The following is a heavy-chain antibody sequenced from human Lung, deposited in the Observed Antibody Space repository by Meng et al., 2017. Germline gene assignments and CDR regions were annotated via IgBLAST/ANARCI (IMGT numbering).Heavy chain of an antibody. J-gene: IGHJ4*01. CDR1: GFTFSNAW. Sequence: LVGAGGGWAAPGGYLTRACAASGFTFSNAWMSRVRQAPGKGLEWVGRIKSKTDDETADYAAPVKGRFTISRDDSQNTLYLQMNSLKTEDTAVYYCQWLSTHPPDQWCQGTLVTVAS. D-gene: IGHD3-22*01. CDR3: QWLSTHPPDQ. V-gene: IGHV3-15*01. CDR2: IKSKTDDETA.